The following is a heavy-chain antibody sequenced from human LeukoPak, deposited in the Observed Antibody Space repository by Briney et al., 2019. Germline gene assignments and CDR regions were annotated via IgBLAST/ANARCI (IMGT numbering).Heavy chain of an antibody. CDR3: AREGAPARPLDY. CDR2: VNLQGST. Sequence: SGTLALTCGGPGGSIRNTNWGTWLRQPPGKGLEWIGEVNLQGSTNYNPSLKSRVPLSVNKSENHIHLKLPSVTAADMAVYYCAREGAPARPLDYSGQGTLVTVAS. CDR1: GGSIRNTNW. J-gene: IGHJ4*02. V-gene: IGHV4-4*02.